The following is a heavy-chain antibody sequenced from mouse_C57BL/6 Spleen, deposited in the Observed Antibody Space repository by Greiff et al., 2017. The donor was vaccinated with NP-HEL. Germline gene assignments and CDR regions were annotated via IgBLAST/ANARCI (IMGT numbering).Heavy chain of an antibody. CDR1: GYTFTSSW. Sequence: QVQLQQPGAELVRPGSSVKLSCKASGYTFTSSWMDWVKQRPGQGLEWIGNIYPSDSETHYNQKFKDKATLTVDKSSSTAYMQLSSLTSEDSAVYYCARGGYYYYAMDYWGQGTSVTVSS. CDR2: IYPSDSET. D-gene: IGHD3-1*01. V-gene: IGHV1-61*01. J-gene: IGHJ4*01. CDR3: ARGGYYYYAMDY.